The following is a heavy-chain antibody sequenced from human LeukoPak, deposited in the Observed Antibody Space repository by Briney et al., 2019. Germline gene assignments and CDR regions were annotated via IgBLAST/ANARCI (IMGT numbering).Heavy chain of an antibody. CDR2: ISGDGGST. D-gene: IGHD2-2*01. J-gene: IGHJ6*04. CDR3: AKDMWTDCSSTSCRLWYYYGMDV. Sequence: GGSLRLSCAASGFTFDDYAMHWVRQAPGKGLEWVSLISGDGGSTYYADSVKGRFTISRDNSKNSLYLQMNSLRTEDTALYYCAKDMWTDCSSTSCRLWYYYGMDVWGKGTTVTVSS. V-gene: IGHV3-43*02. CDR1: GFTFDDYA.